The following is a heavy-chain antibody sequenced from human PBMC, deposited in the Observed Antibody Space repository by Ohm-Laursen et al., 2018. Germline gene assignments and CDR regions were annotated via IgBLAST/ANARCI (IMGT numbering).Heavy chain of an antibody. CDR3: ARCRITMVRGVIEHYYYYYGMDV. CDR1: GFTFSSYG. Sequence: SLRLSCSASGFTFSSYGMHWVRQAPGKGLEWVAVISYDGSNKYYADSVKGRFTISRDNSKNTLYLQMNSLRSEDTAVYYCARCRITMVRGVIEHYYYYYGMDVWGQGTTVTVSS. V-gene: IGHV3-30*03. D-gene: IGHD3-10*01. CDR2: ISYDGSNK. J-gene: IGHJ6*02.